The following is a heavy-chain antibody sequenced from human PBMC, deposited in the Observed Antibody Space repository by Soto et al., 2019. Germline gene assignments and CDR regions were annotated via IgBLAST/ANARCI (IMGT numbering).Heavy chain of an antibody. J-gene: IGHJ4*02. CDR2: IIGICGTA. D-gene: IGHD3-10*01. Sequence: QVQLVQSGAEVKKPGSSVKVSCKASGGTFSSYAISWVRQAPGQGLEWMGGIIGICGTANYAQKFQGRVTITADEATSTAYRERSSRRSEDTAVYYCARTTMGRGVSSALCDYWGQGTLVTVSS. CDR1: GGTFSSYA. CDR3: ARTTMGRGVSSALCDY. V-gene: IGHV1-69*01.